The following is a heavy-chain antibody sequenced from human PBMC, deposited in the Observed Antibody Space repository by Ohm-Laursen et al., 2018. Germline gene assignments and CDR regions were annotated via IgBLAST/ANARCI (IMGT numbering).Heavy chain of an antibody. CDR1: GFTVSSNY. J-gene: IGHJ5*02. D-gene: IGHD2-2*02. Sequence: LRLSCAASGFTVSSNYMSWIRQPPGKGLEWIGEINHSGSTNYNPSLKRRVTISVDTSKNQFSLKLRSVTAADTAVYYCARGGYCSSTSCYTNWFDPWGQGTLVTVSS. V-gene: IGHV4-34*01. CDR3: ARGGYCSSTSCYTNWFDP. CDR2: INHSGST.